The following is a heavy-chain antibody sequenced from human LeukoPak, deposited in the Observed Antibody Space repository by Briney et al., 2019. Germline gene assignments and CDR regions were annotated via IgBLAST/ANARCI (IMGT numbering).Heavy chain of an antibody. CDR2: INHSGST. Sequence: PSETLSLTCAVYGGSFSGYYWSWIRQPPGKGLEWIGEINHSGSTNYNPSLKSRVTISVDTSKNQFSLKLSSVTAADTAVYYCARAMYRCSSTSCPGREYFQHWGQGTLVTVSS. J-gene: IGHJ1*01. CDR3: ARAMYRCSSTSCPGREYFQH. D-gene: IGHD2-2*01. CDR1: GGSFSGYY. V-gene: IGHV4-34*01.